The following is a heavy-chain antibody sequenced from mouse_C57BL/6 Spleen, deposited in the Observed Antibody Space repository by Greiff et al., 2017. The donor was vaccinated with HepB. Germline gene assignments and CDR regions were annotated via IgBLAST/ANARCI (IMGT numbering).Heavy chain of an antibody. D-gene: IGHD1-1*01. CDR3: ARGGYYGSSSGGFAY. Sequence: EVQLQQSGPELVKPGASVKISCKASGYTFTDYYMNWVKQSHGKSLEWIGDINPNNGGTSYNQKFKGKATLTVDKSSSTAYMELRSLTSEDSAVYYCARGGYYGSSSGGFAYWGQGTLVTVSA. CDR2: INPNNGGT. V-gene: IGHV1-26*01. CDR1: GYTFTDYY. J-gene: IGHJ3*01.